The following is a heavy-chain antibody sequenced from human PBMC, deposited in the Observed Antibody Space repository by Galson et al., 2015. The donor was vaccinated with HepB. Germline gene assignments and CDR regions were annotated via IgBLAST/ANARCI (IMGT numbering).Heavy chain of an antibody. J-gene: IGHJ4*02. CDR1: GFAFSSYA. D-gene: IGHD3-22*01. CDR2: ISGSGGST. V-gene: IGHV3-23*01. CDR3: AKEMAYYDSSGYYVGGVFDY. Sequence: SLRLSCAASGFAFSSYAMSWVRQAPGKGLEWVSAISGSGGSTYYADSVKGRFTISRDNSKNTLYLQMNSLRAEDTAVYYCAKEMAYYDSSGYYVGGVFDYWGQGTLVTVSS.